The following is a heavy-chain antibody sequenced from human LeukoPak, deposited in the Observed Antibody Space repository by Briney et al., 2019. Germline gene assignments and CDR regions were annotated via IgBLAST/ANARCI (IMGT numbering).Heavy chain of an antibody. J-gene: IGHJ1*01. Sequence: GASVKVSFKASGYTFTGYYMHWVRQAPGQGLEWMGWINPNSGGTNYAQKFQGRVTMTRDTSISTAYMELSRLRSDDTAVYYCAREDYYDSSGYYENKEYFHHWGQGTLVTVSS. CDR1: GYTFTGYY. V-gene: IGHV1-2*02. CDR3: AREDYYDSSGYYENKEYFHH. D-gene: IGHD3-22*01. CDR2: INPNSGGT.